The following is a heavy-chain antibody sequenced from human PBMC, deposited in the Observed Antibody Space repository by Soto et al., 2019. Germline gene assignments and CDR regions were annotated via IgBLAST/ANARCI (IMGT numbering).Heavy chain of an antibody. D-gene: IGHD4-17*01. CDR3: AKRLFSDYGDYGGGAGGDYFDY. CDR1: GFTFSSYA. J-gene: IGHJ4*02. V-gene: IGHV3-23*01. CDR2: ISGSGGST. Sequence: EVQLLESGGGLVQPGGSLRLSCAASGFTFSSYAMSWVRQAPGKGLEWVSAISGSGGSTYYADSVKGRFTISRDNSKNTLYLQMNSLRAEDTAVYYCAKRLFSDYGDYGGGAGGDYFDYWGQGTLVTVSS.